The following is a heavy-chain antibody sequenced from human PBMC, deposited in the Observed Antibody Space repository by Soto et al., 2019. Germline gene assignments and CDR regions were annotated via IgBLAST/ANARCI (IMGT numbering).Heavy chain of an antibody. J-gene: IGHJ5*02. CDR2: IYYSGST. V-gene: IGHV4-30-4*01. Sequence: KSSETLSLTCTVSGGSISSGDYYWSWIRQPPGKGLEWIGYIYYSGSTYYNPSLKSRVTISVDTSKNQFSLKLSSVTAADTAVYYCAIQWLGVYNWFDPWGQGTLVTVSS. D-gene: IGHD6-19*01. CDR1: GGSISSGDYY. CDR3: AIQWLGVYNWFDP.